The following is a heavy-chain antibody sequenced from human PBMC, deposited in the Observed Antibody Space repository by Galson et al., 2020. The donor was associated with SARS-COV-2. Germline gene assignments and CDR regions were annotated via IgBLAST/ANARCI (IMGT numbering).Heavy chain of an antibody. CDR1: GYTLTELP. CDR3: ATALAAAGYNYYYYGMDV. V-gene: IGHV1-24*01. Sequence: ASVKFSCKVSGYTLTELPMPWLRQAPGKGLEWLGGFYLEDGETIYAQKFQGRVTMTEDTSTDTAYMGLSSLRSEDTAVYYCATALAAAGYNYYYYGMDVWGQGTTVTVSS. D-gene: IGHD6-13*01. J-gene: IGHJ6*02. CDR2: FYLEDGET.